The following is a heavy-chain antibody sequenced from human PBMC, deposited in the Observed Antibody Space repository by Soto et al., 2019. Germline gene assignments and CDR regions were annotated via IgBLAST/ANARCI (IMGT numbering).Heavy chain of an antibody. D-gene: IGHD3-3*01. CDR3: ARDRNELRFLEWLNYYYYYGMDV. CDR2: ISAYNGNT. CDR1: GYTFTSYG. J-gene: IGHJ6*02. Sequence: ASVKVSCKASGYTFTSYGISWVRQAPGQGLEWMGWISAYNGNTNYAQKLQGRVTMTTDTSTSTAYMELRSLRSDDTAVYYCARDRNELRFLEWLNYYYYYGMDVWGQGTTVTVSS. V-gene: IGHV1-18*01.